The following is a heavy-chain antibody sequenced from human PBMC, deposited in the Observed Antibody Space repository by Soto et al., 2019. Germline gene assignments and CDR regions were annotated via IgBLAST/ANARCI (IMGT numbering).Heavy chain of an antibody. V-gene: IGHV3-15*07. CDR1: GFTFSNAW. D-gene: IGHD6-19*01. Sequence: GGSLRLSCAASGFTFSNAWMNWVRQAPGKGLEWVGRIKSKTDGGTTDYAAPVKGRFTTSRDDSKNTLYLQMNSLKTEDTAVYYCARQHLDVPVASAVDYWGQGTLVTVSS. J-gene: IGHJ4*02. CDR3: ARQHLDVPVASAVDY. CDR2: IKSKTDGGTT.